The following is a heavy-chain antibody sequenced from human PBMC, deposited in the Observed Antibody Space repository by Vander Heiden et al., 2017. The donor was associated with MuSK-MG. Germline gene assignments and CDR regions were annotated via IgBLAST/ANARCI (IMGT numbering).Heavy chain of an antibody. V-gene: IGHV4-4*02. J-gene: IGHJ4*02. CDR1: GDSIATPYW. CDR3: ARGGGDRRDVSFYGRFDF. Sequence: QVQLQESGPGLVKPSGTLSLTCGVSGDSIATPYWWSWVRQPPGKGLEWIGEIYHSGSINYSPSLKSRVTISVDLSKNQFSLKLTSVTAADTAVYYCARGGGDRRDVSFYGRFDFWGQGALVTVSS. D-gene: IGHD3-16*02. CDR2: IYHSGSI.